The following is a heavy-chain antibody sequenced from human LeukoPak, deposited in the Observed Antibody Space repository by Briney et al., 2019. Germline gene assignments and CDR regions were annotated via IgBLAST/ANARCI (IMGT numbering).Heavy chain of an antibody. Sequence: ASVKVSCKASGGTFSSYAISWVRQAPGQGLEWMGRIIPILGIANYAQKFQGRVTMTRNTSISTAYMELSSLRSEDTAVYYCARVGSDDYWGQGTLVTVSS. V-gene: IGHV1-69*04. CDR2: IIPILGIA. J-gene: IGHJ4*02. CDR3: ARVGSDDY. D-gene: IGHD2-2*03. CDR1: GGTFSSYA.